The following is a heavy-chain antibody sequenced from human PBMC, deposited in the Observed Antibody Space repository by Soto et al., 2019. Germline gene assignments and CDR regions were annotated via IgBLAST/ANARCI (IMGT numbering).Heavy chain of an antibody. CDR1: GESISSGGYY. D-gene: IGHD6-6*01. J-gene: IGHJ4*02. CDR3: ARASSSSSAADY. CDR2: IYGSESA. Sequence: QVQLQESGPGLVKPSQTLSLTCSVSGESISSGGYYWSWIRHHPGKGLEWIGYIYGSESAYYNPSLKSRVSMAMYXSKNHFAMRLSSVTAADTAVYYCARASSSSSAADYWGQGTLATVSS. V-gene: IGHV4-31*03.